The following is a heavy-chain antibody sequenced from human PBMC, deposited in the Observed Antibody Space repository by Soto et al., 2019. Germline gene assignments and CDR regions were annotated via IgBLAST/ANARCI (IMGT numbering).Heavy chain of an antibody. D-gene: IGHD3-10*01. CDR1: GFTFSDYY. CDR2: ISSSSSYT. J-gene: IGHJ5*02. V-gene: IGHV3-11*06. CDR3: ARVSMGRWFDP. Sequence: GGSLSLSCGASGFTFSDYYMSWIRPAPGKGLEWVSYISSSSSYTNYADSVKGRFTISRDNAKNSLYLQMNSLRAEDTAVYYCARVSMGRWFDPWGQGTLVTVSS.